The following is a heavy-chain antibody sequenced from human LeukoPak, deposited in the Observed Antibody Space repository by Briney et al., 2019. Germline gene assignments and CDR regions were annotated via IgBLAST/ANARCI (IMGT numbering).Heavy chain of an antibody. CDR2: IRYDGSNE. V-gene: IGHV3-30*02. CDR3: AKDGPAADRLYYYYYYMDV. CDR1: GFTFSSYA. Sequence: GGSLRLSCAASGFTFSSYAMHWVRQAPGKGLEWVAFIRYDGSNEYYADSVKGRFTISRDNSKNTLYLQMKSLRADDTAIYYCAKDGPAADRLYYYYYYMDVWGKGTTVTVSS. D-gene: IGHD6-13*01. J-gene: IGHJ6*03.